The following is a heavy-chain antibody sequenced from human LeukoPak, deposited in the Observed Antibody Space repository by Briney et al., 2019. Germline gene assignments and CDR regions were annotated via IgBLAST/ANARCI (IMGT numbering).Heavy chain of an antibody. CDR2: ISSSSSYI. Sequence: GGSLRLSCAASGFTFSSYSMNWVRQAPGKGLEWVSSISSSSSYIYYADSVKGRFTISRDNAKNSLYLQMNSLRAEDTAVYYCAGQCSGGSCYDYWGQGTLVTVSS. J-gene: IGHJ4*02. CDR3: AGQCSGGSCYDY. V-gene: IGHV3-21*01. CDR1: GFTFSSYS. D-gene: IGHD2-15*01.